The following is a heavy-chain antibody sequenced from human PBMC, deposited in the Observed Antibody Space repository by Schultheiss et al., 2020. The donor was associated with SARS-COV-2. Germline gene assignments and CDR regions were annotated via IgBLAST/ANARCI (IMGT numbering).Heavy chain of an antibody. Sequence: SQTLSLTCTVSGGSISSYYWSWIRQPPGKGLEWIGYIYYSGSTNYNPSLKSRVTISVDTSKNQFSLKLSSVTAADTAVYYCARDRSPVVVPGARDDVWGRGTTVTVSS. D-gene: IGHD2-2*01. CDR3: ARDRSPVVVPGARDDV. CDR1: GGSISSYY. CDR2: IYYSGST. J-gene: IGHJ6*02. V-gene: IGHV4-59*01.